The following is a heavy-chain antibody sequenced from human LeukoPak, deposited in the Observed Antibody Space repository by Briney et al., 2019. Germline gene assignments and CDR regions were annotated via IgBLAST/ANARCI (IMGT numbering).Heavy chain of an antibody. CDR1: GLTGSHNY. Sequence: PGGSLRLSCAASGLTGSHNYVSWVRQAPGKGLEWVSGVNGNGGSTSYADSVKGRFTIFRDNSKNTVYLQMNSLRVEDTAVYYCAKSLYGGCDYWGQGTVVTVSS. CDR2: VNGNGGST. V-gene: IGHV3-53*01. J-gene: IGHJ4*02. CDR3: AKSLYGGCDY. D-gene: IGHD3-16*02.